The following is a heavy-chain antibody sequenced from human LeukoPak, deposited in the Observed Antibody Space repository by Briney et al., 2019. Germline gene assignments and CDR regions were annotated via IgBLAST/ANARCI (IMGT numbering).Heavy chain of an antibody. J-gene: IGHJ3*02. CDR2: VNPSGGST. CDR3: ARVSDGYNHAYDI. D-gene: IGHD5-24*01. V-gene: IGHV1-46*01. CDR1: GCTVTNYN. Sequence: ASVNVSCKASGCTVTNYNMQWVGQAPRQGLEWMGIVNPSGGSTNYAQNFQARVTMTRDTATSTVYMELSSLRSEDTAVYYCARVSDGYNHAYDIWGQGTMVTVPS.